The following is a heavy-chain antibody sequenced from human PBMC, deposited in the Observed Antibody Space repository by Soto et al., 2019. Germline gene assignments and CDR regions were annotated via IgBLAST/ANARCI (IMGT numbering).Heavy chain of an antibody. CDR1: GGSISSSSYS. V-gene: IGHV4-39*01. Sequence: SETLSLTCTVSGGSISSSSYSWGWIRQPPGKGLEWIGSIYYSGSTYYNPSLKSRVTISVDTSKNQFSLKLSSVTAADTAVYYCARHMDFWSHYGMDVWGQGTTVTVSS. D-gene: IGHD3-3*01. J-gene: IGHJ6*02. CDR3: ARHMDFWSHYGMDV. CDR2: IYYSGST.